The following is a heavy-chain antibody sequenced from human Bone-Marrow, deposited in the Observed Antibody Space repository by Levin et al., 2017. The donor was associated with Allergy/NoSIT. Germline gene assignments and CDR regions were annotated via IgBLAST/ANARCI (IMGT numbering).Heavy chain of an antibody. CDR1: GGSISSNY. J-gene: IGHJ4*02. V-gene: IGHV4-59*01. Sequence: PGGSLRLSCTVSGGSISSNYWSWIRQPPGKGLEWIGYIYYSGSTNYNPSLKSRVTISVDTSKNQFSLKLSSVTAADTAVYYCARGLGYSSSSADYWGQGTLVTVSS. CDR3: ARGLGYSSSSADY. D-gene: IGHD6-6*01. CDR2: IYYSGST.